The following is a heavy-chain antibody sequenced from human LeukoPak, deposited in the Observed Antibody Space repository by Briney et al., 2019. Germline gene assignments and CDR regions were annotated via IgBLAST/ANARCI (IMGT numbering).Heavy chain of an antibody. J-gene: IGHJ3*01. CDR1: GFTFSSYG. CDR2: ISSGSSTM. CDR3: ARDSGRVGPTWLVFDL. Sequence: PGGSLRLSCAASGFTFSSYGMNWVRQAPGRGLEWVSYISSGSSTMYYADSVKGRFTISRDNAKNSLYLQMNSLRAGDTGVYYCARDSGRVGPTWLVFDLWGQGTMVTVSS. V-gene: IGHV3-48*01. D-gene: IGHD1-26*01.